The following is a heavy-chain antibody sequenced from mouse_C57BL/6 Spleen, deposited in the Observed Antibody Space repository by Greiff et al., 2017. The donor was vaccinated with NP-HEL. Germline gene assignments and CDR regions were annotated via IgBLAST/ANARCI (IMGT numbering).Heavy chain of an antibody. V-gene: IGHV1-59*01. D-gene: IGHD1-1*01. CDR1: GYTFTSYW. Sequence: QVQLQQPGAELVRPGTSVKLSCKASGYTFTSYWMHWVKQRPGQGLEWIGVIDPSDSYTNYNQKFKGKATLTVDTSSSTAYMQLSSLTSEDSAVYYCAPGINYYGSSYDAMDYLGQGTSVTVSS. CDR3: APGINYYGSSYDAMDY. CDR2: IDPSDSYT. J-gene: IGHJ4*01.